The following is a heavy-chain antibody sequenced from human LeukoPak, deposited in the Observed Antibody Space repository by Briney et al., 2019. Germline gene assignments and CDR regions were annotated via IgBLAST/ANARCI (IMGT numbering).Heavy chain of an antibody. J-gene: IGHJ6*03. D-gene: IGHD5-18*01. CDR2: IIPIFGTA. CDR1: GGTFSSYA. CDR3: ARGGYSYGLLPYYYYYYMDV. V-gene: IGHV1-69*05. Sequence: GAAVKVSCKASGGTFSSYAISWVRQAPGQGLKWMGGIIPIFGTANYAQKFQGRVTITTDESTSTAYMELSSLRSEDTAVYYCARGGYSYGLLPYYYYYYMDVWGKGTTVTVSS.